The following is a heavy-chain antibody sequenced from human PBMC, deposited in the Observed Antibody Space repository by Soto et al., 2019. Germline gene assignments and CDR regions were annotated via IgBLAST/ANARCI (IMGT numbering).Heavy chain of an antibody. Sequence: PSETLSLTCTVSGCSISSYYWSWIRQPPGKGLEWIGYIYYSGSTNYNPSLKSRVTISVDTSKNQFSLKLSSVTAADTAVYYCARAKAPLYSSSWYWFDPWGQGTLVTVSS. CDR2: IYYSGST. CDR1: GCSISSYY. CDR3: ARAKAPLYSSSWYWFDP. J-gene: IGHJ5*02. D-gene: IGHD6-13*01. V-gene: IGHV4-59*08.